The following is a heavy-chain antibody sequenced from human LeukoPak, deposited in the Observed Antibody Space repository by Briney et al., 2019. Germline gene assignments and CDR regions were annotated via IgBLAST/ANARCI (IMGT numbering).Heavy chain of an antibody. Sequence: ASVKVSCKASGYTFTSYDINWVRQATGQGLEWMGWMNPNSGNTGYAQKFQGRVTMTRNTSISTAYMELSSLRSEDTAVYYCATADTTHGVDGDYYYYGMDVWGQGTTVTVSS. CDR2: MNPNSGNT. J-gene: IGHJ6*02. D-gene: IGHD1-1*01. CDR3: ATADTTHGVDGDYYYYGMDV. V-gene: IGHV1-8*01. CDR1: GYTFTSYD.